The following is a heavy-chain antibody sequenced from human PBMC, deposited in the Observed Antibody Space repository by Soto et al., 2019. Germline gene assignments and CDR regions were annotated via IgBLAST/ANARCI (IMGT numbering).Heavy chain of an antibody. V-gene: IGHV1-3*01. J-gene: IGHJ6*02. CDR3: ARSLDYENYGTDV. D-gene: IGHD3-22*01. Sequence: ASVKVSCKASGYTFTNYAMHWVRQAPGQRLEWMGIINAGSGNTKYSQKFQGRVTITRDTSASTAYMELSSLRSEDTAVYYCARSLDYENYGTDVWGQGTTVTVSS. CDR2: INAGSGNT. CDR1: GYTFTNYA.